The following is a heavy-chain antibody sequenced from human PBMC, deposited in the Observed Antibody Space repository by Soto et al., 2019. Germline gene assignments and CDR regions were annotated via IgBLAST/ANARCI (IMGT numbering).Heavy chain of an antibody. CDR1: GYAFTTYG. D-gene: IGHD1-1*01. CDR3: ARGRYADY. CDR2: ISAHNGNT. V-gene: IGHV1-18*01. J-gene: IGHJ4*02. Sequence: QVHLVQSGAEVKKPGASVKVSCKGSGYAFTTYGITWVRQAPGQGLEWMGWISAHNGNTNYAQKLQRRVTVTRDTSTSTAYMELRSLRSDDTAVYYCARGRYADYWGQGVLVTVSS.